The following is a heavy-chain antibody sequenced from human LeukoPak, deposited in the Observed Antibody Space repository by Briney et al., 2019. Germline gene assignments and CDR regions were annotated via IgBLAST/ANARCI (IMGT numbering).Heavy chain of an antibody. CDR1: GGSISSYY. V-gene: IGHV4-59*12. D-gene: IGHD6-19*01. CDR2: IYYSGSA. J-gene: IGHJ4*02. CDR3: ARPRPQWLVVFDY. Sequence: SETLSLTCTVSGGSISSYYWSWIRQPPGKGLEWIGYIYYSGSANYHPSLKSRVTISVDTSKNRFSLKLSSVTAADTAVYYCARPRPQWLVVFDYWGQGTLVTVSS.